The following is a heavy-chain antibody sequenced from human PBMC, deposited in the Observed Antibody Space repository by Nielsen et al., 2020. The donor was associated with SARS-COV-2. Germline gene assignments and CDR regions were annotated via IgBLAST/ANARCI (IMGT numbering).Heavy chain of an antibody. D-gene: IGHD2-2*01. V-gene: IGHV4-39*01. J-gene: IGHJ6*03. Sequence: SETLSLTCTVSGGSISSSSYYWGWIRQPPGKGLEWIGSIYYSGSTYYNPSLKSRVTISVATSKNQFSLKLSSVTAADTAVYYCARSYCSSTSCYYYYYMDVWGKGTTVTVSS. CDR2: IYYSGST. CDR3: ARSYCSSTSCYYYYYMDV. CDR1: GGSISSSSYY.